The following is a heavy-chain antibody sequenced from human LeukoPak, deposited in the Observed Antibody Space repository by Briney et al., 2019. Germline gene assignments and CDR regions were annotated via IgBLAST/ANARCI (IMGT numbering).Heavy chain of an antibody. CDR1: GFTFSSYA. J-gene: IGHJ5*02. V-gene: IGHV3-23*01. CDR3: AKDSGPAALYNWFDP. CDR2: ISGSGGST. Sequence: GGSLRLSCAASGFTFSSYATSWVRQAPGKGLEWVSAISGSGGSTYYADSVKGRFTISRDNSKNTLYLQMNSLRAEDTAVYYCAKDSGPAALYNWFDPWGQGTLVTVSS. D-gene: IGHD2-2*01.